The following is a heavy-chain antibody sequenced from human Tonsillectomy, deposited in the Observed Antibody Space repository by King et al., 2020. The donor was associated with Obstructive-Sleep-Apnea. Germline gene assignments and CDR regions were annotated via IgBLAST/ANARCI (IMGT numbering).Heavy chain of an antibody. J-gene: IGHJ5*02. CDR3: ARGGGGSGGGWFDP. CDR2: IYYSGST. CDR1: GGSISSYY. V-gene: IGHV4-59*12. Sequence: QLQESGPGLVKPSETLSLTCTVSGGSISSYYWSWIRQPPGKGLEWIGYIYYSGSTNYNPSLKSRVTISVDTSKNQFSLKLISVTTADTAVYYCARGGGGSGGGWFDPWGQGTLVTVSS. D-gene: IGHD6-19*01.